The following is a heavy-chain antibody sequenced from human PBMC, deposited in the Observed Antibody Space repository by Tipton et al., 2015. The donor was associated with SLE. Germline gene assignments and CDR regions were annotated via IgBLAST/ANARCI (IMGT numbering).Heavy chain of an antibody. CDR2: IYHSGST. CDR3: ARAQLDSSSWYNWFDP. CDR1: GYSISSGYY. Sequence: TLSLTCAVSGYSISSGYYWGWIRQPPGKGLEWIGSIYHSGSTYYNPSLKSRVTISVDTSKNQFSLKLSSVTAADTAVYYCARAQLDSSSWYNWFDPWGQGTLVTVSS. D-gene: IGHD6-13*01. J-gene: IGHJ5*02. V-gene: IGHV4-38-2*01.